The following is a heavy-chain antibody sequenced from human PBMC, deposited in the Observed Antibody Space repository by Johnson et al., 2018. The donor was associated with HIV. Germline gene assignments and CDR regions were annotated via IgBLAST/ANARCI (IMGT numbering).Heavy chain of an antibody. CDR1: GFTVSSNY. CDR3: ARDQRLAAVATDGFDV. CDR2: IYSGGST. Sequence: VQLVESGGNLVQPGGSLRLSCAASGFTVSSNYMTWVRQAPGKGLEWVSVIYSGGSTYYADSVKGRFTISRDNSKNTLYLQMNSLRAEDTAVYYCARDQRLAAVATDGFDVWGQGTMVTVSS. J-gene: IGHJ3*01. D-gene: IGHD6-13*01. V-gene: IGHV3-66*02.